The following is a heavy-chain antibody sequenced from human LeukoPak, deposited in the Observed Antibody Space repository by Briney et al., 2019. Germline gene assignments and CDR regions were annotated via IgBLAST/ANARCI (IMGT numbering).Heavy chain of an antibody. Sequence: PGGSLRLSCAASGFTFSDYYMSWIRQAPGKGLEWVANIKKDGSEKYYVDSVKGRFTISRDNDKKSLYLQMNSLRAEDTAVYYCARGTWNFAYWGQGTLVTVSS. CDR2: IKKDGSEK. CDR1: GFTFSDYY. V-gene: IGHV3-7*01. D-gene: IGHD1-1*01. J-gene: IGHJ4*02. CDR3: ARGTWNFAY.